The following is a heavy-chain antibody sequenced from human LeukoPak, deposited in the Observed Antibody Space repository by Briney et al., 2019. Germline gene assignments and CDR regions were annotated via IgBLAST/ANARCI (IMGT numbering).Heavy chain of an antibody. D-gene: IGHD5-12*01. CDR3: QSFRWLHDY. J-gene: IGHJ4*02. CDR2: ISGSDGST. V-gene: IGHV3-23*01. CDR1: GFTFSSYA. Sequence: GGSLRLSCAASGFTFSSYAMSWVRQAPGKGLEWVSGISGSDGSTNYADSVKGRFTISRDNSKNTLYLQMNSLRAEDTAVYYCQSFRWLHDYWGQGTLVTVSS.